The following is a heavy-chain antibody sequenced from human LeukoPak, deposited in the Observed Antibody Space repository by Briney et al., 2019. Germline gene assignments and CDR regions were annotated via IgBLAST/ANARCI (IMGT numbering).Heavy chain of an antibody. D-gene: IGHD2-15*01. J-gene: IGHJ4*02. CDR2: IRYDGSNK. Sequence: GGSLRLSCAASGFTFSSYGMHWVRQAPGKGLEWVAFIRYDGSNKYYADSVKGRFTISRDNSKNTLYLQMNSLRAEDTAVYYCWKGLLVSFDYWGQGTLVTVSS. CDR3: WKGLLVSFDY. V-gene: IGHV3-30*02. CDR1: GFTFSSYG.